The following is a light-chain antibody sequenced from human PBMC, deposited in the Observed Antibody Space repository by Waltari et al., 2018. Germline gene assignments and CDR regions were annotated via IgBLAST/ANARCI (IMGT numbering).Light chain of an antibody. V-gene: IGLV1-44*01. J-gene: IGLJ6*01. CDR3: AVWDDSLNGPV. CDR2: NNN. Sequence: QSVLTQPPSASGTPGQRVTISCSGSSSNIGSHTISWYQQPPGTAPKLLISNNNQRPSGVPDRFSGSKSGTSASLAISGLQSEDEADYYCAVWDDSLNGPVFGSGTKVTVL. CDR1: SSNIGSHT.